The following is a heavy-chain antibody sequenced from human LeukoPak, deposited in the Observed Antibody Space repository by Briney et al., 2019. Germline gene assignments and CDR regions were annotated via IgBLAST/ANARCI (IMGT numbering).Heavy chain of an antibody. D-gene: IGHD6-13*01. Sequence: GESLKISCNGSGYXFTSYWISWVRQMPGKGLEWTGIIYPGDSDTRYSPSYQGQVTISADKSISTAYLQWSTLKASDTAMYYCARPYTTSWYALDYWGQGTLVTVSS. V-gene: IGHV5-51*01. J-gene: IGHJ4*02. CDR3: ARPYTTSWYALDY. CDR1: GYXFTSYW. CDR2: IYPGDSDT.